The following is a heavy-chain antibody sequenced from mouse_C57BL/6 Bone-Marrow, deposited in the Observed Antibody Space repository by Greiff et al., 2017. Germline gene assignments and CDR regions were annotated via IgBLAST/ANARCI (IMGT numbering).Heavy chain of an antibody. CDR2: IYPGDGDT. V-gene: IGHV1-82*01. CDR1: GYAFSSSW. CDR3: AREGSSPLYSMDY. Sequence: QVQLQQSGPELVKPGASVKISCKASGYAFSSSWMNWVKQRPGKGLEWIGRIYPGDGDTNYNGKFKGKATLTADNSSSTAYLQRSSLTSEDSSVYFCAREGSSPLYSMDYWGQGTSVTVSS. D-gene: IGHD1-1*01. J-gene: IGHJ4*01.